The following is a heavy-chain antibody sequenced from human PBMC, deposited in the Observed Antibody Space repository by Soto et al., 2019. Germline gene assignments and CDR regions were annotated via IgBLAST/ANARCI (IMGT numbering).Heavy chain of an antibody. D-gene: IGHD3-10*01. J-gene: IGHJ4*02. CDR1: GYTFTIYG. CDR2: ISAYNGNT. CDR3: ARDSYYYGSGSHFDY. V-gene: IGHV1-18*01. Sequence: GASVKVSCKASGYTFTIYGIIWVRQAPGQGLEWMGWISAYNGNTNYAQKLQGRVTMTTDTSTSTAYMELRSLRSDDTAVYYCARDSYYYGSGSHFDYWGQGTLVTVSS.